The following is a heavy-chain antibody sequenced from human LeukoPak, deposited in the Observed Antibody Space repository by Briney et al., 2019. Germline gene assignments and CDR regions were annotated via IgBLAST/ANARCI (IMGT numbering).Heavy chain of an antibody. CDR1: GYTFTSYG. CDR2: INTSGGST. Sequence: ASVKVSCKASGYTFTSYGISWVRQAPGQGLEWMGVINTSGGSTSYEQKFQDRVTMTRDTSTSTVYMELSSLRSEDTAVYYCARGSRWLGDYWGQGTLVTVSS. CDR3: ARGSRWLGDY. V-gene: IGHV1-46*01. J-gene: IGHJ4*02. D-gene: IGHD5-24*01.